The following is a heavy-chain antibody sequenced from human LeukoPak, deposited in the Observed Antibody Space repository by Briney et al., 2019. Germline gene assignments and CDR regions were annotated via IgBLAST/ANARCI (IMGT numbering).Heavy chain of an antibody. Sequence: EXLSLTCTVSGGSXXSGSYYWSWIRQPPGKGLEWIGYIYYSGSTNYNPSLKSRVTISVDTSKNQFSLKLSSVTAADTAVYYCARLSLYCGGDCYPGPIGYWGQGTLVTVSS. CDR3: ARLSLYCGGDCYPGPIGY. D-gene: IGHD2-21*02. V-gene: IGHV4-61*01. CDR2: IYYSGST. CDR1: GGSXXSGSYY. J-gene: IGHJ4*02.